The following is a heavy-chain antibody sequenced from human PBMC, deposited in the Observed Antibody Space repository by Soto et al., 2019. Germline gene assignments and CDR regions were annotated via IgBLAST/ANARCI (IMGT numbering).Heavy chain of an antibody. Sequence: GESLKISCKGSRYSFTSYWIGWVRQMPGKGLEWMGIIYPGDSDTRYSPSFQGQVTISADKSISTAYLQWSSLKASDTAMYYCARRRDIVVVVAAHDAFDIWGQGTMVTVSS. D-gene: IGHD2-15*01. CDR1: RYSFTSYW. CDR2: IYPGDSDT. J-gene: IGHJ3*02. V-gene: IGHV5-51*01. CDR3: ARRRDIVVVVAAHDAFDI.